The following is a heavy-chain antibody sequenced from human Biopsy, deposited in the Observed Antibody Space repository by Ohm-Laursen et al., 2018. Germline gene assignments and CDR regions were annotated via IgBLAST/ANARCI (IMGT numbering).Heavy chain of an antibody. Sequence: SVKVSCKASGHTFRSYNFDWVRQASGQGLEWMGWMNPNTGNTAYAQKFQGRVTMTRNTSISTAFMEMTSLRSEDTAVYYCARGRNPVWFGEDLDYWGQGTPVTVSS. CDR1: GHTFRSYN. CDR2: MNPNTGNT. D-gene: IGHD3-10*01. J-gene: IGHJ4*02. V-gene: IGHV1-8*01. CDR3: ARGRNPVWFGEDLDY.